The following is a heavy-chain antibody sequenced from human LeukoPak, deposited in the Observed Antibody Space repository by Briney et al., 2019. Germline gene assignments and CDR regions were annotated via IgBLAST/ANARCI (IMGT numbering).Heavy chain of an antibody. D-gene: IGHD3-9*01. CDR3: ARGPSRYFDWGQRRNWFDP. Sequence: ASVKVSCKASGYTFTSYDINWVRQATGQGLEWMGWMNPNSGNTGYAQKFQGRVTMTRNTSISTAYMELSSLRSEDTAVYYCARGPSRYFDWGQRRNWFDPWGQGTLVTVSS. CDR1: GYTFTSYD. CDR2: MNPNSGNT. J-gene: IGHJ5*02. V-gene: IGHV1-8*01.